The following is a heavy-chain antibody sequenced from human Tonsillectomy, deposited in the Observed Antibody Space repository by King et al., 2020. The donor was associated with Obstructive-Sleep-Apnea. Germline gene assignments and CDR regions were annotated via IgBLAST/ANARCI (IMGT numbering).Heavy chain of an antibody. CDR3: ARGDETKGSMDV. CDR2: INHSGST. CDR1: GGSFSGYY. V-gene: IGHV4-34*01. Sequence: VQLQQWGAGLLKPSETLSLTCAVYGGSFSGYYWSWIRQPPGKGLEWIGEINHSGSTNYNPSLKSRVTISVDTSKNQFSLKLSSVTAADTAVYYCARGDETKGSMDVWGQGTTVTVSS. J-gene: IGHJ6*02.